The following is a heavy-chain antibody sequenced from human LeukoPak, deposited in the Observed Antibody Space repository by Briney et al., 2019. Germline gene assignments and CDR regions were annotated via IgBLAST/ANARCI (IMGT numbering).Heavy chain of an antibody. CDR3: ARDGGSGWYDY. CDR2: IHTSGST. Sequence: SETLSLTCTVSGGSIKNYYWKWIRQPAGKGLEWIGRIHTSGSTNYNPSLKSRLTVSVDTSKNQFSLRLTSVTAADTAVYYCARDGGSGWYDYWGQGILVTVSS. CDR1: GGSIKNYY. D-gene: IGHD6-19*01. V-gene: IGHV4-4*07. J-gene: IGHJ4*02.